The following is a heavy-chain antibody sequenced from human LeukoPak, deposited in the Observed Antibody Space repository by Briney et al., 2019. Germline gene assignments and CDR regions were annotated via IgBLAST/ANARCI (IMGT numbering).Heavy chain of an antibody. Sequence: GGSLRLSCAASGFTFSTYEMNWVRQAPGKGLEGGSYISRSGSTIHYADSVKGRFTLSRDNAKNSLYLQMNSLRAEDTAVYYCAREYGSGSYKYGMDVWGQGTTVTVSS. CDR3: AREYGSGSYKYGMDV. CDR2: ISRSGSTI. CDR1: GFTFSTYE. V-gene: IGHV3-48*03. J-gene: IGHJ6*02. D-gene: IGHD3-10*01.